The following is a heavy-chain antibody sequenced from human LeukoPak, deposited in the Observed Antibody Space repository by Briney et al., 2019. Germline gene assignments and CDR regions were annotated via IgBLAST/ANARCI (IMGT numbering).Heavy chain of an antibody. D-gene: IGHD2-21*01. CDR2: IIPILGIA. CDR1: GDTFTRYP. Sequence: SVRVSSVASGDTFTRYPSSWVRQAPGHGLEWMGRIIPILGIANYAQKFQGRVTITADKSTSTAYMELSSLRSEDAAVYYCARCGRSKAFEIWGEGTMVTVSS. V-gene: IGHV1-69*02. CDR3: ARCGRSKAFEI. J-gene: IGHJ3*02.